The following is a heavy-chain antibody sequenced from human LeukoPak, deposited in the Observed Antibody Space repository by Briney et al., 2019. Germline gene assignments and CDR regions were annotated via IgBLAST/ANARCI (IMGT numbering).Heavy chain of an antibody. CDR3: AKAQGQWLNVDY. J-gene: IGHJ4*02. D-gene: IGHD6-19*01. CDR1: GFAFSSYA. V-gene: IGHV3-23*01. CDR2: ISGSGGST. Sequence: QPGGSLRLSCAASGFAFSSYAMSWVRQAPGKGPEWVSAISGSGGSTYYADSVKGRFTISRDNSKNTLYLQMNSLRAEDTAVYYCAKAQGQWLNVDYWGQGTLVTVSS.